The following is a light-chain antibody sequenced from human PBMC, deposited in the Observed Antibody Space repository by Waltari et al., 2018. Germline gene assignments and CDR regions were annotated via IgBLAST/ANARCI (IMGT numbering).Light chain of an antibody. Sequence: QSVLTQPPSVSAAPGQKVTIACSGSDSNLGNNYVSWYQQLPGTAPKLLIYDNNRRPSGIPDRFSGSKSGTSATLGITGLQTGDEADYYCGTWDISLSVVVFGGGTKLTVL. CDR1: DSNLGNNY. CDR2: DNN. V-gene: IGLV1-51*01. J-gene: IGLJ2*01. CDR3: GTWDISLSVVV.